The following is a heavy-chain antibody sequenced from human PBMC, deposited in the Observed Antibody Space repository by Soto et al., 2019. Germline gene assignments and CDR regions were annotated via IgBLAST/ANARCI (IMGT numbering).Heavy chain of an antibody. J-gene: IGHJ4*02. V-gene: IGHV3-30*18. D-gene: IGHD3-16*02. CDR1: GFTFSSYA. CDR3: AKALGELSPESYDY. Sequence: QVQLVESGGGVVQPGRSLRLSCAASGFTFSSYAIHWVRQAPGKGLKWVAVISYDGSDKYYADSVKGRFTISRDNSKNTLNLQMNSLRADDTAVYYCAKALGELSPESYDYWGQGTLITVSS. CDR2: ISYDGSDK.